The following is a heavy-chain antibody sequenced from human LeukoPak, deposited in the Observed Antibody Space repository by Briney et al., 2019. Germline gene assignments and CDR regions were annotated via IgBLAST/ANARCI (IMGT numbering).Heavy chain of an antibody. V-gene: IGHV3-30*03. CDR2: ISYDGSDK. J-gene: IGHJ5*01. CDR1: GLSITRNG. Sequence: PGRSLRLSCAASGLSITRNGMHWVRQAPGKGLEWVAVISYDGSDKYYADSVRGRFTISRDNSRKTLYLEMSSLRVEDTAVYYCARELTTNWFDPWAQGTLVTVSS. D-gene: IGHD4/OR15-4a*01. CDR3: ARELTTNWFDP.